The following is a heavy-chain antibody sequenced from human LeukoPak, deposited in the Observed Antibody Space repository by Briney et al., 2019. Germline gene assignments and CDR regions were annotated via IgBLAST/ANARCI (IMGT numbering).Heavy chain of an antibody. CDR3: ARAGIAAAGSWFDP. CDR1: GGSISSYY. CDR2: IYYSGST. J-gene: IGHJ5*02. D-gene: IGHD6-13*01. V-gene: IGHV4-59*01. Sequence: TTSETLSLTCTVSGGSISSYYWSWIRQPPGKGLEWIGYIYYSGSTNYNPSLKSRVTISVGTSKNQFSLKLSSVTAADTAVYYCARAGIAAAGSWFDPWGQGTLVTVSS.